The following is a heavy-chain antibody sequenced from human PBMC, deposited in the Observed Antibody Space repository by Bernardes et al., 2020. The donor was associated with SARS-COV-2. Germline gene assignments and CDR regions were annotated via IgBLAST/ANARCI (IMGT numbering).Heavy chain of an antibody. CDR3: ARDSWDSDGYFYY. D-gene: IGHD2-15*01. J-gene: IGHJ4*02. V-gene: IGHV3-33*01. CDR2: IWYDGSTK. CDR1: GFSFSKFA. Sequence: GGSLSLSCAASGFSFSKFAMHRVRQAPGKGLEWVAMIWYDGSTKKYADSVKGRFSISRDTSENTLYLQLNSLRAEDTAVYFCARDSWDSDGYFYYWGQGTLVTVSS.